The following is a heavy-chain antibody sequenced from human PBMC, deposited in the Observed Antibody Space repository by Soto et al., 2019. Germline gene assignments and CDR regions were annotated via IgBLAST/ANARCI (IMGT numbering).Heavy chain of an antibody. V-gene: IGHV3-21*01. Sequence: PGGSLRLSCADSGFTFSSYSMNRVRQAPGKGLEWVSSISSSSSYIYYADSVKGRFTISRDNAKNSLYLQMNSLRAEDTAVYYCARAGPRCAAWYYYGSGSSLPNWFDPWGQGTLVTVSS. D-gene: IGHD3-10*01. CDR3: ARAGPRCAAWYYYGSGSSLPNWFDP. CDR1: GFTFSSYS. CDR2: ISSSSSYI. J-gene: IGHJ5*02.